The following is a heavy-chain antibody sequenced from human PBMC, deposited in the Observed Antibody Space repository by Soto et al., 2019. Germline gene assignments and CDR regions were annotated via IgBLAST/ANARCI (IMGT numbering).Heavy chain of an antibody. CDR2: ISYDGSNK. CDR3: AKDVLYYDRVFDY. J-gene: IGHJ4*02. V-gene: IGHV3-30*18. CDR1: GFTFSSYG. D-gene: IGHD1-26*01. Sequence: PGGSLRLSCAASGFTFSSYGMHLFRQAPCKGLEWVAVISYDGSNKYYADSVKGRFTISRDNSKNTLYMQMNSMRAEDTAVYYCAKDVLYYDRVFDYWGQGTLVTVSS.